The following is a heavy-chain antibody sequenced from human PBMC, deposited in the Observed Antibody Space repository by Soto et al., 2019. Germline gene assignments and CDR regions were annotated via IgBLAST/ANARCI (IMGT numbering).Heavy chain of an antibody. CDR3: ATNNARDCSGFRANWWFDP. CDR2: FDPEDAET. D-gene: IGHD2-15*01. CDR1: GYTLTEIS. J-gene: IGHJ5*02. Sequence: ASVKVSCKVSGYTLTEISMHWVRQAPGKGLEWMGGFDPEDAETIYAQKFQGRVTMTEDTSTDTAYMELSSLRSEDKAMYYCATNNARDCSGFRANWWFDPWGQGNKVTVSS. V-gene: IGHV1-24*01.